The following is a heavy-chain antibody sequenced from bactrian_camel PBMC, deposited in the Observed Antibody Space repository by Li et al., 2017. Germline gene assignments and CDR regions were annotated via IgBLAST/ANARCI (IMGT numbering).Heavy chain of an antibody. V-gene: IGHV3-3*01. Sequence: HVQLVESGGGSVQAGGSLTLKCAASGDAHVRDCMGWFRQVPGKQREHVASIDGGGVVRYAESVKDRFALFRDKINDDGHALILEMSNVKPEDTAMYHCAADQFLSPPVAVKTPDFGYWGQGTQVTVS. J-gene: IGHJ6*01. CDR1: GDAHVRDC. CDR2: IDGGGVVR. CDR3: AADQFLSPPVAVKTPDFGY. D-gene: IGHD5*01.